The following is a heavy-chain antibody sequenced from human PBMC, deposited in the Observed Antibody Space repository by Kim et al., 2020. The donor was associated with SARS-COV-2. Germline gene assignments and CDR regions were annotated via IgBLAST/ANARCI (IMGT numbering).Heavy chain of an antibody. J-gene: IGHJ3*02. D-gene: IGHD1-1*01. V-gene: IGHV1-18*01. CDR2: ISAYNGNT. CDR3: ARDRPRPALGNAFDI. Sequence: ASVKVSCKASGYTFTSYGISWVRQAPGQGLEWMGWISAYNGNTNYAQKLQGRVTMTTDTSTSTAYMELRSLRSDDTAVYYCARDRPRPALGNAFDIWGQGTMVTVSS. CDR1: GYTFTSYG.